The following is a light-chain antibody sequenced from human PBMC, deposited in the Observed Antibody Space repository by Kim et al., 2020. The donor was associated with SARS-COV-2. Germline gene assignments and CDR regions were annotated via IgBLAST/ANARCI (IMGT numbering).Light chain of an antibody. CDR3: QQYHSFPYT. J-gene: IGKJ2*01. Sequence: VIWMTQSPSLLSASTGDRVTISCRASQGISTSLAWYQQKPGKAPELLIYHASTLQSGVPSRFSGSGSGTDFILSISRLQSEDFATYCCQQYHSFPYTIGQGTKLEI. CDR2: HAS. CDR1: QGISTS. V-gene: IGKV1D-8*01.